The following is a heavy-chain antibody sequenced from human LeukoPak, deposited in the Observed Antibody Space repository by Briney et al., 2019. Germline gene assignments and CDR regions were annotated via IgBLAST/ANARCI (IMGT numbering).Heavy chain of an antibody. D-gene: IGHD3/OR15-3a*01. Sequence: ASVKVSYKASGYTFVNFGLIWVRQAPGQGLEWMGWISPENGDTNYAQTFQDRVTMTTDTSTNTAYMELRSLTSDDTAVYFCGRVFGYYYFYMDVWGEGTTVIISS. CDR2: ISPENGDT. V-gene: IGHV1-18*01. J-gene: IGHJ6*03. CDR3: GRVFGYYYFYMDV. CDR1: GYTFVNFG.